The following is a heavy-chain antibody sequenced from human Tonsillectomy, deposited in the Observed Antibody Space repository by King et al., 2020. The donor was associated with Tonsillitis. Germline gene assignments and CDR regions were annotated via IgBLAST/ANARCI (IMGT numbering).Heavy chain of an antibody. V-gene: IGHV1-2*02. J-gene: IGHJ3*02. CDR3: AVHNYATDRPLDM. CDR1: GYTFTGYY. Sequence: QLVQSGAEVKKPGASVRVSCQASGYTFTGYYMHWVRQAPGQGLEWMGWINPNSGGTNYAQKFQGRVTMTRDTSISTAYMELSRLISDDTAVYYCAVHNYATDRPLDMWGQGTMVTVSS. CDR2: INPNSGGT. D-gene: IGHD2-2*01.